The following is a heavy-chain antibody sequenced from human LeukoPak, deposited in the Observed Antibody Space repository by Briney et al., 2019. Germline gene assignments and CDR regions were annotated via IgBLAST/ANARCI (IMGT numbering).Heavy chain of an antibody. V-gene: IGHV3-23*01. J-gene: IGHJ4*02. CDR3: AKDVYDFWSGYYPYYFDY. CDR2: ISGSGGST. D-gene: IGHD3-3*01. CDR1: GFTLSSYA. Sequence: GGSLRLSCAASGFTLSSYAMSWVRQAPGKGVEWGSAISGSGGSTYYADSVKGRVTISTDTSTNTLYLQMTSVRAENTAVYFSAKDVYDFWSGYYPYYFDYWGQGTLVTVSS.